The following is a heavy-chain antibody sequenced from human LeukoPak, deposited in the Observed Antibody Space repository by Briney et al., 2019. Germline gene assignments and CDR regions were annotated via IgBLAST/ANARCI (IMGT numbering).Heavy chain of an antibody. D-gene: IGHD6-13*01. J-gene: IGHJ4*02. CDR3: ARPYSSSWTRRYYFDY. CDR1: GGSFSGYY. CDR2: NNHSGST. V-gene: IGHV4-34*01. Sequence: SETLSLTCAVYGGSFSGYYWSWIRQPPGKGLEWVGENNHSGSTNYNPSLKSRVTISVDTSKNQFSLKLSSVTAVDTAVYYCARPYSSSWTRRYYFDYWGQGTLVTVSS.